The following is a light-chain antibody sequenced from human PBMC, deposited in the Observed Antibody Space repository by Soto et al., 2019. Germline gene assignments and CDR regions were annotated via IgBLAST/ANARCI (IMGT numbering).Light chain of an antibody. V-gene: IGKV1-5*03. CDR3: QHHNSYSDA. CDR1: QTISSW. CDR2: KAS. Sequence: DIQMTQSPSTLSGSVGDRVTITCRASQTISSWLAWYQQKPGKAPKLLIYKASTLKSGVPSRFSGSGSGTEFTLTISRLQPDDFATYYCQHHNSYSDAFGQGTKVELK. J-gene: IGKJ1*01.